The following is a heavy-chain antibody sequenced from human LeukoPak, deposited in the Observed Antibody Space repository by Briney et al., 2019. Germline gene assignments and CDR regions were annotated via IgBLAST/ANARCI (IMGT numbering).Heavy chain of an antibody. J-gene: IGHJ6*03. Sequence: SVKVSCKASGYTFIDYYMHWVRQAPGQGLEWMGGIIPIFGTANYAQKFQGRVTITADESTSTAYMELSSLRSEDTAVYYCARGVVLHYYYYYMDVWGKGTTVTISS. CDR2: IIPIFGTA. CDR3: ARGVVLHYYYYYMDV. V-gene: IGHV1-69*13. D-gene: IGHD2-15*01. CDR1: GYTFIDYY.